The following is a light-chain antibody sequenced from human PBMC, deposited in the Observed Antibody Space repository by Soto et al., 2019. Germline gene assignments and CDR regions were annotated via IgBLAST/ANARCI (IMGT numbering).Light chain of an antibody. V-gene: IGKV3-11*01. Sequence: EIVLTQSPATLSLSPGERATLSCRASQSVTSYLAWYQQKPGQAPRLLIYDASNRATGIPARFSGGGSGTDFTLTISSLEPEDFAVYYCQHRSSWPLTFGGGTKVEI. CDR2: DAS. J-gene: IGKJ4*01. CDR3: QHRSSWPLT. CDR1: QSVTSY.